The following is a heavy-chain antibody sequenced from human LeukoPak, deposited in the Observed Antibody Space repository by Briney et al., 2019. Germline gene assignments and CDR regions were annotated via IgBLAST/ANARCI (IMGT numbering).Heavy chain of an antibody. Sequence: SETLSLTCTVSGGSISSYYWSWIRQPPGKGLEWIGYIYYSGSTNYNPSLKSRVTISVDTSKNQFSLKLSSVTAADTVVYYCARLGEREQLYYYYGMDVWGQGTTVTVSS. J-gene: IGHJ6*02. CDR2: IYYSGST. V-gene: IGHV4-59*08. D-gene: IGHD1-26*01. CDR3: ARLGEREQLYYYYGMDV. CDR1: GGSISSYY.